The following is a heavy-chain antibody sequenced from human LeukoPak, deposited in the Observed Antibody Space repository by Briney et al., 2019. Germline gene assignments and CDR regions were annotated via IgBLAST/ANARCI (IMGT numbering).Heavy chain of an antibody. J-gene: IGHJ4*02. CDR1: GFTFSSYA. D-gene: IGHD1-26*01. Sequence: GGSLRLSCAASGFTFSSYAMSWVRQAPGKGLEWVSAISGSGGSTYYTDSVKGRFTISRDNSKNTLYLQMNSLRAEDTAVYYCARGGGSYYFDYWGQGTLVTVSS. CDR2: ISGSGGST. V-gene: IGHV3-23*01. CDR3: ARGGGSYYFDY.